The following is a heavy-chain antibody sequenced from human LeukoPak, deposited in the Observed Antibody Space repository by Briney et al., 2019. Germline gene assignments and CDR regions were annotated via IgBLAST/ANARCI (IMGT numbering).Heavy chain of an antibody. Sequence: GRSLRLSCAASGFTFSSYGMHWVRQAPGKGLEWVAVIWYDGSNKYYADSVKGRFTISRDNSKNTLYLQMNSLRAEDTAVYYCARDRMNAFGVVIANWFDPWGQGTLVTVSS. J-gene: IGHJ5*02. CDR1: GFTFSSYG. V-gene: IGHV3-33*01. CDR3: ARDRMNAFGVVIANWFDP. D-gene: IGHD3-3*01. CDR2: IWYDGSNK.